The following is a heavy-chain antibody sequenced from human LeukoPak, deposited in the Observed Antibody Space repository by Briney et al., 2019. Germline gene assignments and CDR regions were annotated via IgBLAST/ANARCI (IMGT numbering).Heavy chain of an antibody. CDR3: ARRDYYDSSGDRHSVFDY. CDR1: GYTFTYYY. CDR2: INPDSDVT. V-gene: IGHV1-2*02. D-gene: IGHD3-22*01. Sequence: ASVKVSCKASGYTFTYYYIHWMRQAPGQGLEWMRWINPDSDVTSYAQKFQGRVTMTRDTSISTVYVELSRLRSDDTAVYYCARRDYYDSSGDRHSVFDYWGQGTLVTVSS. J-gene: IGHJ4*02.